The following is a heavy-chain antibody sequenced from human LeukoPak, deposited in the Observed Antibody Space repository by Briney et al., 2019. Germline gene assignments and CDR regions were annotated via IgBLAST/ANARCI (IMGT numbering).Heavy chain of an antibody. CDR3: ARERSDWFDP. CDR2: IYYSGST. V-gene: IGHV4-59*01. Sequence: PSETLSLICTVSGGSISSYYWSWIRQPPGKGLEWIGYIYYSGSTNYNPSLKSRVTISVDTSKNQFSLKLSSVTAADTAVYYCARERSDWFDPWGQGTLVTVSS. CDR1: GGSISSYY. J-gene: IGHJ5*02.